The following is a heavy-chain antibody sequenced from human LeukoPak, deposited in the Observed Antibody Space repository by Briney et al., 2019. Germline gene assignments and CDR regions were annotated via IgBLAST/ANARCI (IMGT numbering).Heavy chain of an antibody. CDR2: INPSGGST. CDR1: GYIFINYY. J-gene: IGHJ6*02. D-gene: IGHD3-10*01. Sequence: ASVKVSCKASGYIFINYYMHWVRQAPGQGVDWMAIINPSGGSTTYAQNFQGRVTMTRDTSTSTVYLEVNSLRSDDTAVYYCAREGYGSGRRLGLDVWGQGTTVTVSS. CDR3: AREGYGSGRRLGLDV. V-gene: IGHV1-46*01.